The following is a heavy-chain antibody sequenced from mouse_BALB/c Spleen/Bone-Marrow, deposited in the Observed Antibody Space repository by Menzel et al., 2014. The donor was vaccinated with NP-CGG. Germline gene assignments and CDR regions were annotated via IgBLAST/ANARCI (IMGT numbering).Heavy chain of an antibody. D-gene: IGHD1-1*01. CDR3: ARRSAATYYWDY. CDR1: GFTFSSYT. V-gene: IGHV5-12-2*01. CDR2: ISNGGGST. Sequence: VKLVESGGGLVQPGGSLKLSCAASGFTFSSYTMSWVRQTPEKRLEWVAYISNGGGSTYYPDTVKGRFTISRDNAKNTLYLQMSSLKAEDTAMYYCARRSAATYYWDYWGQGTTRTVSS. J-gene: IGHJ2*01.